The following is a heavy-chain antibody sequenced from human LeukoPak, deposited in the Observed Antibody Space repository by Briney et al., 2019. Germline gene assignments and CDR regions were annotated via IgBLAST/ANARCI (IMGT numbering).Heavy chain of an antibody. D-gene: IGHD2-2*01. CDR3: ARAGVPAASDY. J-gene: IGHJ4*02. V-gene: IGHV1-18*01. Sequence: KLQGRVTMTTDTSTSTAYMELRSLRSDDTAVYYCARAGVPAASDYWGQGTLVTVSS.